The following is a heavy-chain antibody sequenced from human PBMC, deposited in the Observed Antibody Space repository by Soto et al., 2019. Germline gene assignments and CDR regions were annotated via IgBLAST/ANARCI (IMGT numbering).Heavy chain of an antibody. D-gene: IGHD5-12*01. J-gene: IGHJ4*02. V-gene: IGHV3-23*01. CDR3: AKEHGEGISTITSFFDS. CDR2: ISGSGTTT. Sequence: GGSLRLSCAASGITFSNHALSWVRQAPGKGLEWVSGISGSGTTTYYADSVKGRFTISRDNSKNTLSLQMNSLRADDTAVYYCAKEHGEGISTITSFFDSWGQGTPVTVSS. CDR1: GITFSNHA.